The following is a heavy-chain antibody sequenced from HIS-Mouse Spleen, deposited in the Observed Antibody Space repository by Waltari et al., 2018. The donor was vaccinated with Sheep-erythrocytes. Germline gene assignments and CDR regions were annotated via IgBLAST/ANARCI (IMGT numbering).Heavy chain of an antibody. CDR2: IRSKANSYAT. J-gene: IGHJ4*02. Sequence: EVQLVESGGGLVQPGGSLKLSCAASGFTFSGSAMHWVRQASGKGLEWVGRIRSKANSYATAYAASGKGRLTISRDDSKNTAYLQMNSLKTEDTAVYYCTRHGYSSSSGSDYWGQGTLVTVSS. D-gene: IGHD6-6*01. CDR3: TRHGYSSSSGSDY. V-gene: IGHV3-73*02. CDR1: GFTFSGSA.